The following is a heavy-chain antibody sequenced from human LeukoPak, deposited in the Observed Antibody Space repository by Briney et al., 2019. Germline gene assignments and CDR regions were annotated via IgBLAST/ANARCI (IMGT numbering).Heavy chain of an antibody. D-gene: IGHD3-22*01. CDR3: AREGEYYYDSSGQDY. J-gene: IGHJ4*02. V-gene: IGHV4-30-4*08. CDR1: GGSISSGDYY. Sequence: SQTLSLTCTVSGGSISSGDYYWSWIRQPPGKGLEWVGYIYYSGSTYYNPSLKSRVTISVDTSKNQFSLKLSSVTAADTAVYYCAREGEYYYDSSGQDYWGQGTLVTVSS. CDR2: IYYSGST.